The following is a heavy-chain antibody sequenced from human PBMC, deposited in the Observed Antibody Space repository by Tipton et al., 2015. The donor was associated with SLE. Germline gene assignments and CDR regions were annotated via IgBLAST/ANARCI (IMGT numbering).Heavy chain of an antibody. V-gene: IGHV4-59*11. CDR2: IYYSGST. J-gene: IGHJ3*02. D-gene: IGHD3-22*01. CDR1: GGSISSHY. CDR3: ARRRDDRAFDI. Sequence: TLSLTCTVSGGSISSHYWSWVRQPPGKGLEWIGYIYYSGSTSYNPSLKSRVTISVDTSKNQFSLKLSSVTAADTAVYYCARRRDDRAFDIWGQGTMVTVSS.